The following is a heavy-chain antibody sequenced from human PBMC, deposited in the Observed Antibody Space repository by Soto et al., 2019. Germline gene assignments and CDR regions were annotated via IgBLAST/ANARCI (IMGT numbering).Heavy chain of an antibody. CDR2: IMTIFGTA. D-gene: IGHD3-22*01. V-gene: IGHV1-69*18. CDR1: GDTFSTYA. Sequence: QVQLVQSGAEVKKPGSSVKVSCKASGDTFSTYAITWVRQAPGQGLEWMGRIMTIFGTANYAQKLQGRVTFTADESTNPAYRELSSLRFEDTALYYCARIKKSGSPRDDAFDIWGQGTMVTVSS. CDR3: ARIKKSGSPRDDAFDI. J-gene: IGHJ3*02.